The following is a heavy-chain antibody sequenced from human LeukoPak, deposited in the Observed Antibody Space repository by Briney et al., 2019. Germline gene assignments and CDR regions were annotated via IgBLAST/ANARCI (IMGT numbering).Heavy chain of an antibody. D-gene: IGHD3-22*01. V-gene: IGHV4-59*01. CDR2: IYYSGST. J-gene: IGHJ3*02. CDR1: GGSISNYY. Sequence: SETLSLTCTVSGGSISNYYWSWIRQPPGKGLEWIGYIYYSGSTNYNPSLKNRVTISVDTSKNQFSLNLSSVTAADTAVYYCARTASDYYDRAFDIWGQGTMVTVSS. CDR3: ARTASDYYDRAFDI.